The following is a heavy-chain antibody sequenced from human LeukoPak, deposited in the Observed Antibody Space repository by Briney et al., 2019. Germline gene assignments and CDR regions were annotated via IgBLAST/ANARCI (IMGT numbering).Heavy chain of an antibody. V-gene: IGHV4-31*03. Sequence: SETLSLTCTVSGGSISSGGYYWSWIRQHPGKGLERIGYIYYSGSTYYNPSLKSRVTISVDTSKNQFSLKLSSVTAADTAVYYCARGIIVVVPAAIVNWFDPWGQGTLVTVSS. D-gene: IGHD2-2*02. CDR1: GGSISSGGYY. CDR2: IYYSGST. CDR3: ARGIIVVVPAAIVNWFDP. J-gene: IGHJ5*02.